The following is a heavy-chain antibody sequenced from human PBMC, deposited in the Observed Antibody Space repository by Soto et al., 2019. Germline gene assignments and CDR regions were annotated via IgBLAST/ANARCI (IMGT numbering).Heavy chain of an antibody. V-gene: IGHV1-46*01. Sequence: ASVEGPCKASGYTFTRNYIHWVRQAPGQGLEWMGIINPSGGYTDYAQRFQGRITMTRDMSTSTVYMELSSLTTEDTALYYCARLLSNSGGNLDFWGQGTLVTVSS. CDR2: INPSGGYT. J-gene: IGHJ4*02. CDR3: ARLLSNSGGNLDF. CDR1: GYTFTRNY. D-gene: IGHD7-27*01.